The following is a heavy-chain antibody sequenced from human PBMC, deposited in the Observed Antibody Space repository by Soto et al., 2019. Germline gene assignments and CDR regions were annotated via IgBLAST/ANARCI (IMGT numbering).Heavy chain of an antibody. CDR1: GSTFSSYG. J-gene: IGHJ6*03. D-gene: IGHD4-17*01. V-gene: IGHV3-33*01. Sequence: GGSLRLSCAASGSTFSSYGMHWVRQAPGKGLEWVAVIWYDGSNKYYADSVKGRFTISRDNSKNTLYLQMNSLRAEDTAVYYCARDRYSHYGDYYYYYMDVWGKGTTVTVSS. CDR2: IWYDGSNK. CDR3: ARDRYSHYGDYYYYYMDV.